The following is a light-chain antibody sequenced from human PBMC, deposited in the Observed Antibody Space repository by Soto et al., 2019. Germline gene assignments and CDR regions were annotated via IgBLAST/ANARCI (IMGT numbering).Light chain of an antibody. J-gene: IGKJ2*01. V-gene: IGKV1-9*01. Sequence: IQLTQSPSSLSASVGDRVTITCRASQDISSYLAWYQQKPGKAPVLLIYAASTLQSGVPSRFSGSGSGTDFTLTISSLQPEDFATYYCQQLNSYHTFGQGTRLEIK. CDR2: AAS. CDR1: QDISSY. CDR3: QQLNSYHT.